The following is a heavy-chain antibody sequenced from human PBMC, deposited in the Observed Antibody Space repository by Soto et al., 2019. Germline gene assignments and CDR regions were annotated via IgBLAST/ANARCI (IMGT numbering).Heavy chain of an antibody. CDR1: GYTFTSYT. CDR3: ARAPGGSSSFDDY. CDR2: INAGNGNT. J-gene: IGHJ4*02. V-gene: IGHV1-3*05. D-gene: IGHD6-6*01. Sequence: QVQLVQSGAEEKKPGASVKVSRKASGYTFTSYTMHWVRQAPGQRLEWMGWINAGNGNTKYSQKFQGRVTITRDTSASTAYMELSSLRSEDTAVYYCARAPGGSSSFDDYWGQGTLVTVSS.